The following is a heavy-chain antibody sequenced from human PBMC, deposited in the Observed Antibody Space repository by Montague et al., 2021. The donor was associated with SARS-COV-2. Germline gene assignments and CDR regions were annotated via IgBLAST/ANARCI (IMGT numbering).Heavy chain of an antibody. J-gene: IGHJ4*02. CDR2: ISIGGST. Sequence: TLSLTCTVSGGSISSGSYYWSWIRQPAGKGLEWIGRISIGGSTNYNPSLKSRVTISVDTSKNQFSLKLSSVTAADTAVYYCARDIAVACLFDYWGQGTLVTVSS. D-gene: IGHD6-19*01. CDR1: GGSISSGSYY. V-gene: IGHV4-61*02. CDR3: ARDIAVACLFDY.